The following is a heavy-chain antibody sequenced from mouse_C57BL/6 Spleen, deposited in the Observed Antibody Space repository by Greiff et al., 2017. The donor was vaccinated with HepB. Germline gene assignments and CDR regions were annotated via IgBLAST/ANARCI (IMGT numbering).Heavy chain of an antibody. CDR1: GFTFSSYA. CDR2: ISSGGDYI. V-gene: IGHV5-9-1*02. J-gene: IGHJ4*01. Sequence: EVNVVESGEGLVKPGGSLKLSCAASGFTFSSYAMSWVRQTPEKRLEWVAYISSGGDYIYYADTVKGRFTISRDNARNTLYLQMSSLKSEDTAMYYCTRDGDSSGSKSLYYYAMDYWGQGTSVTVSS. CDR3: TRDGDSSGSKSLYYYAMDY. D-gene: IGHD3-2*02.